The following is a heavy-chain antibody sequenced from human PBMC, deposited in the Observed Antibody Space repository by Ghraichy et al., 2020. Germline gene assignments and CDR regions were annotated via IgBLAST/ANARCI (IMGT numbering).Heavy chain of an antibody. Sequence: GGSLRLSCSGSGFTFSEFSVTWVRQAPGKGLEWVGLIRGNVYGGAPQYAASGKGRYTISRDDSGSTAYLHLNSLKIDDTAVYYCIRGVGYSGSYFLDYWGQGPLVTVAS. CDR2: IRGNVYGGAP. J-gene: IGHJ4*02. CDR1: GFTFSEFS. V-gene: IGHV3-49*04. D-gene: IGHD1-26*01. CDR3: IRGVGYSGSYFLDY.